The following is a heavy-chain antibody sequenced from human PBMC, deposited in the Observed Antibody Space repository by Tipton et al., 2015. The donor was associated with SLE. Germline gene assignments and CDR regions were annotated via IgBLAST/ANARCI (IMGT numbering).Heavy chain of an antibody. CDR2: IYYSGST. CDR3: ARHYDDYSFDY. Sequence: GLVKPSETLSLTCAVYGGSFSGYYWSWIRQPPGKGLEWIVNIYYSGSTDYNPSIKSRVTISVDTSKNQVSLKLSSVTAADTAVYYCARHYDDYSFDYWGQGTLVTVSS. J-gene: IGHJ4*02. CDR1: GGSFSGYY. D-gene: IGHD4-17*01. V-gene: IGHV4-59*08.